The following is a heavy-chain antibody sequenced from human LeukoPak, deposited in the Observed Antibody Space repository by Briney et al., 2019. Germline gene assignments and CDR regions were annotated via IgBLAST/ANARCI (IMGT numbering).Heavy chain of an antibody. V-gene: IGHV6-1*01. CDR3: AREEVGATFDRIGLAGAFDI. CDR1: GDSVSSNSAA. D-gene: IGHD1-26*01. CDR2: TYYRSKWYN. Sequence: SQTLSLTCAISGDSVSSNSAAWNWIRQSPSRGLEWLGRTYYRSKWYNDYAVSVKSRITINPDTSKNQFSLQLNSVTPEDTAVYYCAREEVGATFDRIGLAGAFDIWGQGTMVTVSS. J-gene: IGHJ3*02.